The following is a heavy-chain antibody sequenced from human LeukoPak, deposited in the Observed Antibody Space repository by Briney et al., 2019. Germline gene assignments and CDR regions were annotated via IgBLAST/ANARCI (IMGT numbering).Heavy chain of an antibody. Sequence: GASVKVSCKASGYTFTSYDINWVRQATGQGLEWMGWINPNRGDTIYAQKFQGRVTMTRDKSISTAYMELTRLSSDDTAVYYCARVRPHSSGWYSAAFDIWGQGTMVTVSS. D-gene: IGHD6-19*01. CDR1: GYTFTSYD. V-gene: IGHV1-2*02. J-gene: IGHJ3*02. CDR2: INPNRGDT. CDR3: ARVRPHSSGWYSAAFDI.